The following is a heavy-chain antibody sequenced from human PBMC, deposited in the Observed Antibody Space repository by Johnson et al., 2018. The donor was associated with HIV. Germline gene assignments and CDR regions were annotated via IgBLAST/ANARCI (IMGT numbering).Heavy chain of an antibody. CDR1: GFTVSSNY. Sequence: VQLVESGGGLIQPGGSLRLSCAASGFTVSSNYMSWVRQAPGKGLEWVSVIYSGGSTYYADSVKGRVTISRDNSKNTLYLQKNSLRAEDTAVYYCARKGSSGFGGIDAFDIWGQGTMVTVSS. D-gene: IGHD3-22*01. V-gene: IGHV3-53*01. CDR3: ARKGSSGFGGIDAFDI. CDR2: IYSGGST. J-gene: IGHJ3*02.